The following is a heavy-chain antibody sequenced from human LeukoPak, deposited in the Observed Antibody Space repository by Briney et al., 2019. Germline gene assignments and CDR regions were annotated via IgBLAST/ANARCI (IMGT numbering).Heavy chain of an antibody. CDR3: ARPINYYDSSGYHHSYFDY. CDR1: GYTLSSYH. D-gene: IGHD3-22*01. Sequence: ASVKVSCKASGYTLSSYHIQWVRQVPGQGLEWMGRINPNGGSTNYAQKFQGRVTITTDTSTTTVYMELSSLRSEDTAVYYCARPINYYDSSGYHHSYFDYWGQGTLVTVSS. CDR2: INPNGGST. V-gene: IGHV1-46*01. J-gene: IGHJ4*02.